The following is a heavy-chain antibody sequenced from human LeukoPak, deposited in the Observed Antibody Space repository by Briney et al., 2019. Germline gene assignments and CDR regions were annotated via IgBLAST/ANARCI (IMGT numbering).Heavy chain of an antibody. CDR3: AGRAQTTGWSFDY. CDR2: IHTSGST. J-gene: IGHJ4*02. CDR1: GGSISSYY. V-gene: IGHV4-4*07. D-gene: IGHD6-19*01. Sequence: SGTLSLTCIVSGGSISSYYWSWIRQPAGKGLEWIGQIHTSGSTNYNPSLKSRVAMSVDTSKNQFSLELSSVTAADTAAYYCAGRAQTTGWSFDYWGQGALVTVSS.